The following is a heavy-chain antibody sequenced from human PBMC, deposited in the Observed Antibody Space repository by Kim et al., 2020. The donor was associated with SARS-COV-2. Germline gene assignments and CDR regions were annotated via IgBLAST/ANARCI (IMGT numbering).Heavy chain of an antibody. V-gene: IGHV1-2*02. CDR3: ARVITIFGVVTGRDY. J-gene: IGHJ4*02. Sequence: QKFQGRVTMTRDTSISTAYMELSRLRSDDTAVYYCARVITIFGVVTGRDYWGQGTLVTVSS. D-gene: IGHD3-3*01.